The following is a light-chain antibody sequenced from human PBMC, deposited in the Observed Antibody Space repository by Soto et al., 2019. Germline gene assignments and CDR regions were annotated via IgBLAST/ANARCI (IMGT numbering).Light chain of an antibody. CDR2: EVY. J-gene: IGLJ7*01. CDR3: CSYAGVRGAV. CDR1: SSDVGYYNL. V-gene: IGLV2-23*02. Sequence: QSALTQPVSVSGSPGQSVTISCTGTSSDVGYYNLVAWYQQHPGKAPKVLIYEVYKRPSGVSDRFSGSKSGNKASLTISGLQAEDEADYYCCSYAGVRGAVFGGGTQLTVL.